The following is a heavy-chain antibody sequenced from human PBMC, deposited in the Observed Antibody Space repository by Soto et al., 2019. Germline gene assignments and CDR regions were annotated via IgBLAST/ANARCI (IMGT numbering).Heavy chain of an antibody. V-gene: IGHV3-30-3*01. CDR2: ISYDGSNK. CDR3: ASPNSSSWAFDY. Sequence: QVQLVESGGGVVQPGRSLRLSCAASGFTFSSYAMHWVRQAPGKGLEWVAVISYDGSNKYYADSVKGRFTISRDNSKNTLYLQMNSLRAEDTAVYYCASPNSSSWAFDYWGQGTLVTVSS. CDR1: GFTFSSYA. D-gene: IGHD6-13*01. J-gene: IGHJ4*02.